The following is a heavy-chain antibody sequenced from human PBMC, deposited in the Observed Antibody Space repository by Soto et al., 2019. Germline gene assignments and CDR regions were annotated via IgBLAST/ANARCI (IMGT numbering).Heavy chain of an antibody. CDR2: ISSNGGST. J-gene: IGHJ3*02. D-gene: IGHD3-3*01. CDR1: GFTFSSYA. Sequence: GGSLRLSCAASGFTFSSYAMHWVRQAPGKGLEYVSAISSNGGSTYYANSVKGRFTISRDNSKNTLYLQMGSLRAEDMAVYYCARSGTPYYDFWSGYPRSDAFDIWGQGTMVTVSS. V-gene: IGHV3-64*01. CDR3: ARSGTPYYDFWSGYPRSDAFDI.